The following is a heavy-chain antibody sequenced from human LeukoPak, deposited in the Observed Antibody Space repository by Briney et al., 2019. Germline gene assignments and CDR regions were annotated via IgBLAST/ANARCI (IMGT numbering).Heavy chain of an antibody. Sequence: ASVKVSCKPSGHAFTGYYMHWVRQAPGQGLEWMGWINPNSGDTNYAQKFQGRVTMTRDTSISTAYMELSRLRSDDTAVYYCARGPNWNDDVVFGSFDYWGQGTLVTVSS. CDR3: ARGPNWNDDVVFGSFDY. CDR1: GHAFTGYY. J-gene: IGHJ4*02. CDR2: INPNSGDT. V-gene: IGHV1-2*02. D-gene: IGHD1-1*01.